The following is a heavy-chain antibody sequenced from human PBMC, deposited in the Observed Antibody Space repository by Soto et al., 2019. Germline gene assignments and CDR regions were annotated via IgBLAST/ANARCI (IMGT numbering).Heavy chain of an antibody. D-gene: IGHD5-18*01. V-gene: IGHV3-64*01. J-gene: IGHJ4*02. CDR3: MRGRGYTYGQLDN. CDR1: GFTFSSYD. Sequence: GGSLRLSCAASGFTFSSYDMHWVRQAPGKGLEYISAISSNGGITYYASSVKGRFTISRDNSKNTLYLQMGSLRAEDMAVYYCMRGRGYTYGQLDNWGQGT. CDR2: ISSNGGIT.